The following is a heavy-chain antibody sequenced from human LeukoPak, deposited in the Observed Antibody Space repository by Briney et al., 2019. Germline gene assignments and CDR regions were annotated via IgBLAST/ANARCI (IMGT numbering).Heavy chain of an antibody. D-gene: IGHD3-10*01. CDR1: GFTFSSFA. Sequence: GGSLRLSCAASGFTFSSFAMHWVRQALGKGLEYVSAISSNGGSTYYANSVKGRFTISRDNSKNTLYLQMGSLRAEDMAVYYCARSSYGSGDYWGQGTLVTVSS. J-gene: IGHJ4*02. CDR3: ARSSYGSGDY. CDR2: ISSNGGST. V-gene: IGHV3-64*01.